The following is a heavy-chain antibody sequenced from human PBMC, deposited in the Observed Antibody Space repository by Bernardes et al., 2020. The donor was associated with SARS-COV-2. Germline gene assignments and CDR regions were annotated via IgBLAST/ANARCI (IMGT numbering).Heavy chain of an antibody. CDR3: AKDYATVAARDYYYYGMDV. CDR2: ISGSGGST. D-gene: IGHD4-17*01. J-gene: IGHJ6*02. V-gene: IGHV3-23*01. CDR1: GFTFSSYA. Sequence: GGSLRLSCAASGFTFSSYAMSWVRQAPGKGLEWVSAISGSGGSTYYADSVKGRFTISRDNSKNTLYLQMNSLRAEDTAVYYCAKDYATVAARDYYYYGMDVWGQGTTVTVSS.